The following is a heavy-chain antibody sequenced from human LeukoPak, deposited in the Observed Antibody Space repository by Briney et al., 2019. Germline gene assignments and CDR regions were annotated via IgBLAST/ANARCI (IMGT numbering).Heavy chain of an antibody. CDR1: GGTFSSYA. CDR2: ISAYNGNT. J-gene: IGHJ4*02. D-gene: IGHD6-13*01. CDR3: ARDRQLVREPDY. Sequence: ASVKVSCKASGGTFSSYAISWVRQAPGQGLEWMGWISAYNGNTNYAQKLQGRVTVTTDTSTSTAYMELRSLRSDDTAVYYCARDRQLVREPDYWGQGTLVTVSS. V-gene: IGHV1-18*01.